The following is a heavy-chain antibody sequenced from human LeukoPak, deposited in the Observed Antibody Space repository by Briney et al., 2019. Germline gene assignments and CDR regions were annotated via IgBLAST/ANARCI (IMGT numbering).Heavy chain of an antibody. CDR3: ARQRGSYGPDAFDI. D-gene: IGHD1-26*01. CDR2: ISSSSSYI. Sequence: GGSLRLSCAASGFTFSDYWMTWVRQAPGKGLEWVSSISSSSSYIYYADSVKGRFTISRDNAKNSLYLQMNSLRAEDTAVYYCARQRGSYGPDAFDIWGQGTMVTVSS. J-gene: IGHJ3*02. CDR1: GFTFSDYW. V-gene: IGHV3-21*01.